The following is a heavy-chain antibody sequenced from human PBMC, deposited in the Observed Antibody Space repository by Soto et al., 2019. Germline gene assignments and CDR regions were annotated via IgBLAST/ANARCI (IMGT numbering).Heavy chain of an antibody. V-gene: IGHV3-30*13. J-gene: IGHJ4*02. CDR2: IFPNGRDK. CDR1: GFNFNTYF. CDR3: ARDDEHGSNCDLAY. D-gene: IGHD1-26*01. Sequence: QVQLVQSGGGVVQPGRSLRLSCAASGFNFNTYFMHWVRQAPGKGLAWVAMIFPNGRDKEYADSVKGRFTISRDNSNKRMYLQMDSLRPEDTAVYYCARDDEHGSNCDLAYCGQGALVTVSS.